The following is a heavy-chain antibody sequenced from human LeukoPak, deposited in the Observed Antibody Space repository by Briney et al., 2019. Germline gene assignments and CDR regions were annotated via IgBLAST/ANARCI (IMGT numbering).Heavy chain of an antibody. J-gene: IGHJ4*02. CDR1: GFTFSSYA. CDR3: ARGSYYDSSGYSTRLFGY. D-gene: IGHD3-22*01. CDR2: ISSNGGST. Sequence: GGSLRLSCAASGFTFSSYAMRWVRQAPGKGLEYVSAISSNGGSTYYANSVKGRFTISRDNSKNTLYLQMGSLRAEDMAVYYCARGSYYDSSGYSTRLFGYWGQGTLVTVSS. V-gene: IGHV3-64*01.